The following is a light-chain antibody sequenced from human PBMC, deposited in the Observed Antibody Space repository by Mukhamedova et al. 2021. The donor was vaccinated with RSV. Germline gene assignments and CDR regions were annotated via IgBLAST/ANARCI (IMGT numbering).Light chain of an antibody. CDR1: QSVSSN. CDR3: QQYNNWPLT. CDR2: GVS. J-gene: IGKJ5*01. Sequence: MGSQSVSSNLAWYQQKPGQAPRLLIYGVSTRATGIPARFSGSGSGTEFTLTISSLQSEDFAVYYCQQYNNWPLTFGQGTRLEIK. V-gene: IGKV3-15*01.